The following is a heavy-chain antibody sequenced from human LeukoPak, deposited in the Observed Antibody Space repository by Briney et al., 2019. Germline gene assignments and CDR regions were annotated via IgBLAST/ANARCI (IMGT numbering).Heavy chain of an antibody. V-gene: IGHV4-39*01. Sequence: PSETLSLTCTVSGGSISSSNDYWGWIRQPPGKGLEWIGSIYYSENTYYNPSLKSRVSISVDTSKNQFSLKVYSVTAADTAVYYCANSSPIWYFDLWGRGTLVTVSS. J-gene: IGHJ2*01. CDR1: GGSISSSNDY. CDR3: ANSSPIWYFDL. D-gene: IGHD6-6*01. CDR2: IYYSENT.